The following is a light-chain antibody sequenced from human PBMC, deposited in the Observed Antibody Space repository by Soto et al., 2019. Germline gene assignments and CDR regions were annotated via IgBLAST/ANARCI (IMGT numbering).Light chain of an antibody. J-gene: IGLJ1*01. CDR2: ANT. CDR1: SSNIGAGYD. Sequence: VLTQPPSVSGAPGQRVTISCTGSSSNIGAGYDVHWYQQLPGTAPKLLIYANTNRPSGVPDRFSGSKSGTSASLAITGLQAEDEADYYCQSYDSSLSGSRVFGTGTKVTVL. V-gene: IGLV1-40*01. CDR3: QSYDSSLSGSRV.